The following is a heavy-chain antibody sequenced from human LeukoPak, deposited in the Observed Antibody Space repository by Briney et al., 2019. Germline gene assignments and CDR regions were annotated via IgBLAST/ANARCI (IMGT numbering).Heavy chain of an antibody. CDR2: INRSGNT. CDR1: GYSISSGYY. D-gene: IGHD6-13*01. CDR3: ARLKGSWSIDY. Sequence: SETLSLTCAVSGYSISSGYYWGWVRQPPGKGLEWIGNINRSGNTYYHPSLKSRITISIDTSKNQFSLKVSSVTAADTAVYYCARLKGSWSIDYWGQGTLVTASS. V-gene: IGHV4-38-2*01. J-gene: IGHJ4*02.